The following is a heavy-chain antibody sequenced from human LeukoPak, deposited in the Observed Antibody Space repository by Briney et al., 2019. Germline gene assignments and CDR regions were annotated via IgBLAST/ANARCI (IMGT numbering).Heavy chain of an antibody. V-gene: IGHV4-39*07. J-gene: IGHJ4*02. CDR1: GGSISSSSYY. CDR2: IYYSGST. CDR3: ARDPFRGTSVDY. D-gene: IGHD3-16*01. Sequence: PSETLSLTCTVSGGSISSSSYYWGWIRQPPGKGLEWIGSIYYSGSTYYNPSLKSRVTISVDTSKNQFSLKLSSVTAADTAVYYCARDPFRGTSVDYWGQGTLVTVSS.